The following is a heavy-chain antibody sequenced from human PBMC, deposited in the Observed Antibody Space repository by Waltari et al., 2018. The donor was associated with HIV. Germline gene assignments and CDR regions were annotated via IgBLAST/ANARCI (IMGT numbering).Heavy chain of an antibody. J-gene: IGHJ3*02. CDR3: ARRNGSGKTHAFDI. CDR1: GGSIISRGYY. V-gene: IGHV4-39*01. D-gene: IGHD1-1*01. Sequence: QLQLQESGPGLVKPSETLSLTCTVSGGSIISRGYYWGWIRQPPGKRLEWIGSMYYSGSTYYNPSLKSPVTMSVDTSKNQFSLKLSSVTAADTAVYYCARRNGSGKTHAFDIWGQGTMVTVSS. CDR2: MYYSGST.